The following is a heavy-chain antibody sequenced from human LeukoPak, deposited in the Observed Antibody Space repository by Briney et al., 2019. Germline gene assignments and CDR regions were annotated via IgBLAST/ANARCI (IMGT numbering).Heavy chain of an antibody. J-gene: IGHJ5*02. CDR3: LRWFDP. V-gene: IGHV4-30-2*01. CDR1: GGSICSGSYY. CDR2: IYHSGST. Sequence: TSEALSLTCTVSGGSICSGSYYWNWIRQPPGKGLEWIGYIYHSGSTYYNPSLKSRVTISLDRSKNQFSLQLSSVTATDTAVYFCLRWFDPWGQGTLVTVSS.